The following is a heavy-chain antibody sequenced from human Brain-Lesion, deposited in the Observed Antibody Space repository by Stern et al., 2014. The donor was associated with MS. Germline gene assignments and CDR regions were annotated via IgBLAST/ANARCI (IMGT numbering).Heavy chain of an antibody. V-gene: IGHV4-61*02. CDR1: GGSISSGGYY. J-gene: IGHJ6*02. CDR2: IFNSGST. CDR3: ARGRVVPGFQYYATDV. Sequence: VQLVESGPGLVKPSQTLSLSCTVSGGSISSGGYYWSWIRQPAGKGLEWIGRIFNSGSTSYNPSLKSRVTISIETSKNKFSLRLNSMTAADTAVYYCARGRVVPGFQYYATDVWGQGTTVIVSS. D-gene: IGHD2-2*01.